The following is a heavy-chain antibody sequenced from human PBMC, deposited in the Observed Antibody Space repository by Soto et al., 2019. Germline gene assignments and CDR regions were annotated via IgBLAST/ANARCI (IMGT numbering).Heavy chain of an antibody. D-gene: IGHD3-3*01. V-gene: IGHV1-58*01. CDR1: GFTFTSSA. CDR2: IVVGSGNT. CDR3: AADLYYDFWSGPGWFDT. Sequence: SVKVSCKASGFTFTSSAVQWVRQARGQRLEWIGWIVVGSGNTNYAQKFQERVTITRDMSTSTAYMELSSLRSEDTAVYYCAADLYYDFWSGPGWFDTWGQGTLVTVSS. J-gene: IGHJ5*02.